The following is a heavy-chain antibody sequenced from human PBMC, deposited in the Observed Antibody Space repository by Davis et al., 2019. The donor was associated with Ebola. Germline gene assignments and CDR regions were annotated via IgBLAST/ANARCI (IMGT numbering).Heavy chain of an antibody. CDR1: GFTFSSYA. D-gene: IGHD4-17*01. CDR3: AKGYGDYYYYYGMDV. J-gene: IGHJ6*04. CDR2: ISGSGGST. Sequence: ESLKISCAASGFTFSSYAMSWVRQAPGKGLEWVSAISGSGGSTYYADSVKGRFTISRDNSKNTLYLQMNSLRAEDTAVYYCAKGYGDYYYYYGMDVWGKGTTVTVSS. V-gene: IGHV3-23*01.